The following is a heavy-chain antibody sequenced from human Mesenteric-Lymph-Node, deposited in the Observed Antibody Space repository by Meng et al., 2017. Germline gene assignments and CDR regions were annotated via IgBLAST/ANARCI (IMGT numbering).Heavy chain of an antibody. D-gene: IGHD6-13*01. V-gene: IGHV1-46*01. CDR1: GYTFTSYY. J-gene: IGHJ3*01. Sequence: ASVKVSCKASGYTFTSYYMHWVRQAPGQGREWMGIINPSGGSTSYAQKFQGRVTMTRDTSTSTVYMELSSLTSEDTAVYYCARASYSGTWLGTFDFWGQGTMVTVSS. CDR2: INPSGGST. CDR3: ARASYSGTWLGTFDF.